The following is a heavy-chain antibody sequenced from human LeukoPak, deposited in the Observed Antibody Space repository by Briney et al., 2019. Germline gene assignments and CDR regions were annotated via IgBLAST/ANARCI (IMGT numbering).Heavy chain of an antibody. V-gene: IGHV4-34*01. D-gene: IGHD3-9*01. Sequence: SETLSLTCAVYGGSFSGYYWSWIRQPPGKGLEWIGEINHSGSTNYNPSLKSRVTTSVDTSKNQFSLKLSSVTAADTAVYHCARRTLRYRNWFGPWGQGTLVTVSS. J-gene: IGHJ5*02. CDR3: ARRTLRYRNWFGP. CDR1: GGSFSGYY. CDR2: INHSGST.